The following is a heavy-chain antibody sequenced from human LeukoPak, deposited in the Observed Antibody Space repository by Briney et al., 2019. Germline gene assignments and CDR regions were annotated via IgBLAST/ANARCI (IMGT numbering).Heavy chain of an antibody. CDR1: GGPISSSSYY. CDR2: IYYSGST. V-gene: IGHV4-39*02. Sequence: SETLSLTCTVSGGPISSSSYYWGWIRQPPGKGLEWIGSIYYSGSTYYNPSLKSRVTISVDTSKNQFSLKLSSVTAADTAVYYCARERNQYSYWGQGTLVTVSS. J-gene: IGHJ4*02. D-gene: IGHD1-14*01. CDR3: ARERNQYSY.